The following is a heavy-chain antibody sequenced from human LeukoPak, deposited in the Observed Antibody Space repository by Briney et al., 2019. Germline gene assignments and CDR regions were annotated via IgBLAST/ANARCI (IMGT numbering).Heavy chain of an antibody. Sequence: SETLSLTCTVSGGSISSGGYYWSWIRQPPGKGREWIGYIYYGGSTYYSPSLKSRVTMSTDTSKNQFSLKLTSVTAADTAVYYCARVDNNLDALNIWGQGTMVTVSS. D-gene: IGHD4-11*01. CDR2: IYYGGST. J-gene: IGHJ3*02. V-gene: IGHV4-61*08. CDR3: ARVDNNLDALNI. CDR1: GGSISSGGYY.